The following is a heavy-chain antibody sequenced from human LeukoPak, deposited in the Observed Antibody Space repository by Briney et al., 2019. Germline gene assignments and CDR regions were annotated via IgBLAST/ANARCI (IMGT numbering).Heavy chain of an antibody. J-gene: IGHJ3*02. V-gene: IGHV4-30-2*01. CDR2: IYHSGST. D-gene: IGHD3-10*01. CDR3: ARSRFGELLRPNAFDI. Sequence: SETLSLTCAVSGGSISSGCYSWSWIRQPPGKGLEWIGYIYHSGSTYYNPSLKSRVTISVDRSKNQFSLKLSSVTAADTAVYYCARSRFGELLRPNAFDIWGQGTMVTVSS. CDR1: GGSISSGCYS.